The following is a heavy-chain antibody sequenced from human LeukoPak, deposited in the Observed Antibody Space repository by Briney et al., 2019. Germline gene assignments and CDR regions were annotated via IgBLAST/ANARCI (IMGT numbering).Heavy chain of an antibody. CDR3: AKDLRGWNDVY. CDR2: IKEDGSET. CDR1: GFIFKKYW. J-gene: IGHJ4*02. D-gene: IGHD1-1*01. Sequence: PGESLRLSCAASGFIFKKYWMNWVRQVPGKGLECLANIKEDGSETYYADSVKGRFTISRDNPKNLLFLQINSLRVEDTAVYYCAKDLRGWNDVYWGQGTLVTVSS. V-gene: IGHV3-7*01.